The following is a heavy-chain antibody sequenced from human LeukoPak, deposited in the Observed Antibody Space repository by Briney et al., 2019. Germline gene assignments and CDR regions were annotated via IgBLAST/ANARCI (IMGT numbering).Heavy chain of an antibody. D-gene: IGHD3-3*01. CDR3: ARGCSVDFWSGYSSYFDH. CDR2: IIPILRTP. J-gene: IGHJ4*02. Sequence: ASVKVSCKASGDTFSNCGISWVRQAPGQGLEWMGGIIPILRTPNYAQKFQGRVTITTDESTSTAYMELSSLRSEDTAIYYCARGCSVDFWSGYSSYFDHWGQGTLVTVSS. CDR1: GDTFSNCG. V-gene: IGHV1-69*05.